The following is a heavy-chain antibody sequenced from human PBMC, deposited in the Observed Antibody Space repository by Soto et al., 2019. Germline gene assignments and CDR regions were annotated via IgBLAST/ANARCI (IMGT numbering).Heavy chain of an antibody. CDR2: IYYSGST. CDR3: AREGDILTGRKIGIYFDY. V-gene: IGHV4-59*02. CDR1: GGSVSTYY. J-gene: IGHJ4*02. D-gene: IGHD3-9*01. Sequence: SETLSLGCTVSGGSVSTYYWGWIRQPPGKGLEWIGNIYYSGSTNYNPSLKSRVTISVDTSNDQFSLKLSSVTAADTAVYYCAREGDILTGRKIGIYFDYWGRGTLVTVSS.